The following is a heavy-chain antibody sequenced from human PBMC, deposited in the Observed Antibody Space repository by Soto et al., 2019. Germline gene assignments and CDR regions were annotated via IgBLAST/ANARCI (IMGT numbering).Heavy chain of an antibody. CDR3: ASTKDRAWAFNY. J-gene: IGHJ4*02. CDR1: GLTFSSHA. Sequence: PGGSLRLSCAASGLTFSSHAMSWVRQAPGKVLEWVSAIRGSGTNTYYADSVQGRFTISRDNFKNTLYLQMNSLRAEDTAVYYCASTKDRAWAFNYWGQRTLGTVSS. CDR2: IRGSGTNT. V-gene: IGHV3-23*01. D-gene: IGHD7-27*01.